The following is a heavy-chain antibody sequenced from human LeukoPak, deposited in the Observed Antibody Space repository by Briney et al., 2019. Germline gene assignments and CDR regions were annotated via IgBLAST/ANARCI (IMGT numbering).Heavy chain of an antibody. CDR1: GGSISSYY. J-gene: IGHJ5*02. CDR3: ARMAPLYNWFDP. Sequence: SETLSLTCTVSGGSISSYYWNWIRQPAGKGLEWIGHIYPSGSTNYNPSLKSRVTISVDTSKNQFSLKLSSVTAADTAVYYCARMAPLYNWFDPWGQGTLVTVSS. D-gene: IGHD5-24*01. V-gene: IGHV4-4*07. CDR2: IYPSGST.